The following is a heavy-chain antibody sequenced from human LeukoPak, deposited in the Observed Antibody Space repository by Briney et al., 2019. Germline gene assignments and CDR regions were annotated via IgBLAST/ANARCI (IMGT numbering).Heavy chain of an antibody. Sequence: SETLSLTCSVSGYSISSGYYWGWIRQPPGKGLEWIGSLYHSGSTYYNPSLKSRVTISVDTSKNQFSLKLSSVTAADTAVYYCARLILTGYWYYFDYWGQGTLVTVSS. V-gene: IGHV4-38-2*02. CDR2: LYHSGST. D-gene: IGHD3-9*01. CDR1: GYSISSGYY. CDR3: ARLILTGYWYYFDY. J-gene: IGHJ4*02.